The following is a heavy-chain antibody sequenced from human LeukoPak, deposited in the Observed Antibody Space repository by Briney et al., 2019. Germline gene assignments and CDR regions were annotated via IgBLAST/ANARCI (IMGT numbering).Heavy chain of an antibody. V-gene: IGHV1-18*01. CDR3: ARENRHWFDP. CDR2: ISAYNGNT. CDR1: GYTFTSYG. Sequence: ASVKVSCKASGYTFTSYGISWVRQAPGQGLEWMGWISAYNGNTNYAQKLQGRVTMTRDTSISTAYMELSRLRSDDTAVYYCARENRHWFDPWGQGTLVTVSS. J-gene: IGHJ5*02.